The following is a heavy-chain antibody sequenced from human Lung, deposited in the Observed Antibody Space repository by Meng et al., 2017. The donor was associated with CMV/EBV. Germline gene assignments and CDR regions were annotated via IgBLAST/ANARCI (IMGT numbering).Heavy chain of an antibody. D-gene: IGHD3/OR15-3a*01. CDR2: IYWKDGK. J-gene: IGHJ4*02. Sequence: SGXXLVXLTQTLTLTCTFSGFSLTTSGPGVGWVRQPPGKALEWLAHIYWKDGKRDNPSLMSVLTITKGSSRHRVILTMTRMEPVDTATYYCVNLARHFWTGYYFPNLDYXGPGXLVTVSS. V-gene: IGHV2-5*01. CDR1: GFSLTTSGPG. CDR3: VNLARHFWTGYYFPNLDY.